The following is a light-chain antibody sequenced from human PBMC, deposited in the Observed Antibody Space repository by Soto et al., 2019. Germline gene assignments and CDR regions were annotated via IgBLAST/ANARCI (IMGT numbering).Light chain of an antibody. V-gene: IGKV3-20*01. CDR1: QSVRSSY. CDR3: QQYGSSPRT. J-gene: IGKJ1*01. Sequence: EIVLTQSPDTLSLSPGESATLSCRASQSVRSSYLAWYQQTPGQTPRLLIYAASSRATGIPDRFSGSGSGTDFNLTISRLEAEDFAVYYCQQYGSSPRTFGQGTKVDIK. CDR2: AAS.